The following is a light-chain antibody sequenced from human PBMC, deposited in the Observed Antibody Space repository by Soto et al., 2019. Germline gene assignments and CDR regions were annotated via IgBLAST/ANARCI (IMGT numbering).Light chain of an antibody. CDR2: GAS. CDR1: QSVSSN. Sequence: EIVMTQSPATLSVSPGERATLSCRASQSVSSNLAWYQQKPGQAPRLLIYGASTRATGIPARFSSSGSGTEFTLPISSLQSEDFEVYYCQQNNNWPTFGPGTKVDIK. CDR3: QQNNNWPT. V-gene: IGKV3-15*01. J-gene: IGKJ3*01.